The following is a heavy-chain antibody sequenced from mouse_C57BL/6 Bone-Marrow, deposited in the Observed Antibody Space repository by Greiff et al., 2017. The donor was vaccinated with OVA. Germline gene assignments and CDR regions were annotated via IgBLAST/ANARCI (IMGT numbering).Heavy chain of an antibody. V-gene: IGHV1-49*01. Sequence: LMESGAELVRPGSSVKLSCKDSYFAFTACVMHWVKQRPGHGLEWIGSFNLYSGATDYSENFKGKATLTVNKSSSTAYMDLSSLTSEDSAVYYCASGNYFAYWGQGTLVTVSA. CDR3: ASGNYFAY. D-gene: IGHD2-1*01. CDR1: YFAFTACV. J-gene: IGHJ3*01. CDR2: FNLYSGAT.